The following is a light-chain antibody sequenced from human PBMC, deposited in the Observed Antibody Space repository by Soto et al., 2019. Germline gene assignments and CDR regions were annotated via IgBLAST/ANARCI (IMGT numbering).Light chain of an antibody. CDR3: VAWDDSLSGLV. CDR1: SANIGNNS. J-gene: IGLJ1*01. CDR2: SNN. V-gene: IGLV1-47*02. Sequence: QSVLTQPPSASGTPGQRVTISCSGGSANIGNNSVCWYQHLPGTAPKLLIYSNNQRPSGVPDRFSGSKSGSSASLAISGLRSEDEADYYCVAWDDSLSGLVFGTGTKLTVL.